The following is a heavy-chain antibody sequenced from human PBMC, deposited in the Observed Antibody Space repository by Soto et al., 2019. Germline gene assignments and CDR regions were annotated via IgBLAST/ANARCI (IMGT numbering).Heavy chain of an antibody. CDR3: ARGVTSGGSCLDY. CDR1: GGSISSYY. V-gene: IGHV4-59*01. D-gene: IGHD2-15*01. J-gene: IGHJ4*02. CDR2: IYYSGST. Sequence: PSETLSLTCTVSGGSISSYYWSWIRQPPGKGLEWIGYIYYSGSTNYDPSLKSRVTISVDTSKNQFSLKLSSVTAADTAVYYCARGVTSGGSCLDYWGQGTLVTVSS.